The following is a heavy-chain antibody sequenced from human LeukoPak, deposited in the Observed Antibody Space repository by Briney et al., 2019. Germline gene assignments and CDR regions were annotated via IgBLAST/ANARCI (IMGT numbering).Heavy chain of an antibody. D-gene: IGHD2/OR15-2a*01. CDR1: GFSFNNVW. V-gene: IGHV3-15*01. J-gene: IGHJ4*02. CDR3: TSLGATGFYAFDY. CDR2: IKIKPDGGTA. Sequence: KPGGSLRLSCVAPGFSFNNVWMSWVRQAPGKGLEWVGHIKIKPDGGTADCAAPVKGRFTISRDDSKNTLYLQMNSLRTEDTAVYYCTSLGATGFYAFDYWGQGTLVTVSS.